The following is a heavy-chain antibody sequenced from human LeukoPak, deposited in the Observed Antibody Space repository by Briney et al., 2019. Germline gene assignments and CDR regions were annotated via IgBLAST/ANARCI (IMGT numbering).Heavy chain of an antibody. D-gene: IGHD6-13*01. CDR1: GYTXTGYY. Sequence: VKVSCXXXGYTXTGYYMHWVRQAPGQGLEWMGRINPNSGGTNYAQKFQGRVTMTRDTSISTAYMELSRLRSDDTAVYYCAREEGSSWPIDYWGQGTLVTVSS. CDR3: AREEGSSWPIDY. V-gene: IGHV1-2*06. J-gene: IGHJ4*02. CDR2: INPNSGGT.